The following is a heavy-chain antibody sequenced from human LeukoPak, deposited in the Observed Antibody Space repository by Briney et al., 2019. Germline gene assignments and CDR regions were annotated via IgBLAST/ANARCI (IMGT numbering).Heavy chain of an antibody. D-gene: IGHD3-3*01. CDR2: ITSGANT. V-gene: IGHV3-23*01. J-gene: IGHJ3*02. CDR1: GFTFSSYA. CDR3: AKDPNGDYIGTFDI. Sequence: GGSLRLSCAASGFTFSSYAMSWVRQAPGKGLEWVSAITSGANTYYADSVKGRFTISRDNSKNTLYLQMNSLRAEDTAVYYCAKDPNGDYIGTFDIWGQGTMVTASS.